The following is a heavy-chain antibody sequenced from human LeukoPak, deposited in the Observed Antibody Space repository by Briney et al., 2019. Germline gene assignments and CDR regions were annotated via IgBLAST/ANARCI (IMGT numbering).Heavy chain of an antibody. CDR3: ARGGYSYGLTY. Sequence: GGSLRLSCAASGFNVSSKYMSWVRQAPGKGLEWVSVIYSGGSTYYADSVKGRFIISRDNSKNMLYLQMNSLRAEDTAVYYCARGGYSYGLTYWGQGTLVTVSS. V-gene: IGHV3-53*01. CDR2: IYSGGST. CDR1: GFNVSSKY. J-gene: IGHJ4*02. D-gene: IGHD5-18*01.